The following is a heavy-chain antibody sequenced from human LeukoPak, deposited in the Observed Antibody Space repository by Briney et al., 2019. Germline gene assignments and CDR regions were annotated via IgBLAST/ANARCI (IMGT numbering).Heavy chain of an antibody. CDR1: GFTFRSYG. D-gene: IGHD6-19*01. CDR2: MWYDGSDK. J-gene: IGHJ5*02. CDR3: ARARGSAAVAALIPLDR. Sequence: PGGSLRHSCAPPGFTFRSYGMHWVRQAPGKGLEWGAVMWYDGSDKSYADSVKGRFTISRDNSNNTLYLEMNSLRDEDTAVYYCARARGSAAVAALIPLDRWGQGSLVTVSS. V-gene: IGHV3-33*01.